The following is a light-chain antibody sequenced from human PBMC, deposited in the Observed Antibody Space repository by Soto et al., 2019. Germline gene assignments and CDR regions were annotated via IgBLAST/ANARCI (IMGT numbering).Light chain of an antibody. CDR2: VDSDGSH. J-gene: IGLJ2*01. V-gene: IGLV4-69*01. Sequence: QLVLTQSPSASASLGASVKLTCTLSSGHSSYAIAWHQQQPEKGPRYLMKVDSDGSHIRGDAIPDRFSGSSSGAERYLTISSLQSEDEADYYCQTWGTGIHVVFGGGTKLTVL. CDR3: QTWGTGIHVV. CDR1: SGHSSYA.